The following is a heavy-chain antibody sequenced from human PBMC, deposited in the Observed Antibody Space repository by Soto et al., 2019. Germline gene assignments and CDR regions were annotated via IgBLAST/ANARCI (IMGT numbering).Heavy chain of an antibody. Sequence: SVKVSCKASGGTFSSYAISWVRQAPGQGLEWMGGIIPIFGTANYAQKFQGRVTITADKSTSTAYMELSSLRSEDTAVYYCAAEGLWFGEDPGNLDYWGQGTLVTVSS. J-gene: IGHJ4*02. CDR1: GGTFSSYA. V-gene: IGHV1-69*06. CDR2: IIPIFGTA. CDR3: AAEGLWFGEDPGNLDY. D-gene: IGHD3-10*01.